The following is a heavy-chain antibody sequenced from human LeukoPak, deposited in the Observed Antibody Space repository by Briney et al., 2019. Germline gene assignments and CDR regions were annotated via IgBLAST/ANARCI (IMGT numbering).Heavy chain of an antibody. Sequence: PGGSLRLSCAASGFTFSSYGMHWVRQAPGKGLEWVAFIRYDGSNKYYADSVKGRFTISRDNSKNTLYLQMNSLRAEDTAVYYCAKDGTAWPHKFIDYWGQGTLVTVSS. V-gene: IGHV3-30*02. D-gene: IGHD1-26*01. CDR1: GFTFSSYG. J-gene: IGHJ4*02. CDR3: AKDGTAWPHKFIDY. CDR2: IRYDGSNK.